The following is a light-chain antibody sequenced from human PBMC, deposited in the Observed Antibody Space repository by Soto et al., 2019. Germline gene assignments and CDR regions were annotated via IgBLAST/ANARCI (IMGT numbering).Light chain of an antibody. J-gene: IGKJ1*01. CDR2: DAS. CDR1: QSISSW. V-gene: IGKV1-5*01. CDR3: QHYNTYSWT. Sequence: DIQMTQSPSTLSASVGDRVTITCRASQSISSWLAWYQQKPGRAPKLLIYDASILQSGVPSRFTDSGSGTEFTLTISSLQPDDFATYYCQHYNTYSWTFGQGTKVEI.